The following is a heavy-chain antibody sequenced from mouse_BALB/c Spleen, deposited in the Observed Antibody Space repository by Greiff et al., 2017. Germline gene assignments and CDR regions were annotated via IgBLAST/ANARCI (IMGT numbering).Heavy chain of an antibody. Sequence: VQLQQSGPELVKPGASVKISCKASGYSFTSYYIHWVKQRPGQGLEWIGWIFPGSGNTKYNEKFKGKATLTADTSSSTAYMQLSSLTSEDSAVYFCAISYYGPFAYWGQGTLVTVSA. CDR1: GYSFTSYY. D-gene: IGHD1-2*01. CDR2: IFPGSGNT. J-gene: IGHJ3*01. CDR3: AISYYGPFAY. V-gene: IGHV1-66*01.